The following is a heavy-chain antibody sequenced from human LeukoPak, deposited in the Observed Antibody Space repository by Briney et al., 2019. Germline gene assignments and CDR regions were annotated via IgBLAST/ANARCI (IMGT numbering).Heavy chain of an antibody. J-gene: IGHJ5*02. V-gene: IGHV1-69*13. CDR1: GGTFSSYA. CDR2: IIPIFGTA. Sequence: SVKVSCKASGGTFSSYAISWVRQAPGQGLEWMGGIIPIFGTANYAQKFQGRVTITADESTSTAYMELSSLRSEDTAVYYCARDGGSGSYYNWFDPWGQGTLVTVSS. CDR3: ARDGGSGSYYNWFDP. D-gene: IGHD3-10*01.